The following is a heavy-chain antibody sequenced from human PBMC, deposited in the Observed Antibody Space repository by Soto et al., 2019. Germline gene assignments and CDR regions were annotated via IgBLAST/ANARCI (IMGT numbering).Heavy chain of an antibody. J-gene: IGHJ6*02. CDR1: GGTFSKYA. Sequence: SVKVSCKASGGTFSKYAFSWVRQAPGQGLEWLGGTIPMFGTPNYAQKFQGRVAISADESTATVSLKLRSVTTADTAVYYCARDYKRENCGSVRCNSLDVWGQGTTVTVSS. D-gene: IGHD2-21*01. CDR2: TIPMFGTP. CDR3: ARDYKRENCGSVRCNSLDV. V-gene: IGHV1-69*13.